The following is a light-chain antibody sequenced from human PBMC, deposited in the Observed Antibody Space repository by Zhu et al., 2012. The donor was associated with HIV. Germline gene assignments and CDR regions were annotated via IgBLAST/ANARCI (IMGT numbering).Light chain of an antibody. Sequence: IVLTQSPATLSLSPGERATLSCRASQSVSSFLAWYQQKPGQSPRLLIYDTSKRAAGIPARFSGSGSGTEFTLTISSLQPDDFATYYCQQYNSYSRTFGQGTKVEIK. CDR2: DTS. V-gene: IGKV3-11*01. CDR1: QSVSSF. CDR3: QQYNSYSRT. J-gene: IGKJ1*01.